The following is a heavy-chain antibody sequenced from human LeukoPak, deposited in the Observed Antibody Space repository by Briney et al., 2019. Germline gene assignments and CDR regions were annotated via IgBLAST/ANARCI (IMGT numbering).Heavy chain of an antibody. CDR2: ISSSGSTI. CDR1: GFTFSSYE. D-gene: IGHD4-17*01. CDR3: AWEYTVTTVGSFDY. J-gene: IGHJ4*02. V-gene: IGHV3-48*03. Sequence: PGGSLRLSCAASGFTFSSYEMNWVRQAPGKGLEWVSYISSSGSTIYYADSVKGRFTISRDNAKNSLYLQMNSLRAEDTAVYYCAWEYTVTTVGSFDYWGQGTLVTVSS.